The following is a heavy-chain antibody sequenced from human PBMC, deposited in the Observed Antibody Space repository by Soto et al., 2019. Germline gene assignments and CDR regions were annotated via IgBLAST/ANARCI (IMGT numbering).Heavy chain of an antibody. Sequence: TLSLTCAVSGGSISSGGYSWSWMRQPPGKGLEWIGYIYHSGSTYYNPSPKSRVTISVDRSKNQFSLKLSSVTAADTAVYYCARGYSSIVYGMDVWGQGTTVTVSS. V-gene: IGHV4-30-2*01. D-gene: IGHD6-13*01. CDR1: GGSISSGGYS. J-gene: IGHJ6*02. CDR3: ARGYSSIVYGMDV. CDR2: IYHSGST.